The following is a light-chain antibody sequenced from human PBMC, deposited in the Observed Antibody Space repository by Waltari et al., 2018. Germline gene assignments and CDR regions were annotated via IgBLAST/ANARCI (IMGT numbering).Light chain of an antibody. Sequence: QSALTQPASVSGSPGQSITISCTGTSSDVGAYNYVSWYQQHPGKAPKLMLFNVSNRPSGVSNRFSGSKSGNTASLTISWLQAEDEADYYCSSDISSSTLELFGGGTSLTVL. CDR3: SSDISSSTLEL. J-gene: IGLJ2*01. CDR1: SSDVGAYNY. CDR2: NVS. V-gene: IGLV2-14*03.